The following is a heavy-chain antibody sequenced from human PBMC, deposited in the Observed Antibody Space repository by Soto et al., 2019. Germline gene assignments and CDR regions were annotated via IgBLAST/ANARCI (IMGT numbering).Heavy chain of an antibody. D-gene: IGHD5-18*01. CDR2: IYPGDSDT. J-gene: IGHJ3*02. Sequence: GESLKISCKGSGYSFTSYWIGWVRQMPGKGLEWMGIIYPGDSDTRYSPSFQGQVTISADKSISTAYLQWSSLKASDTAMYYCASEGRGYSYGDAFDIWGQGTMVTVSS. V-gene: IGHV5-51*01. CDR3: ASEGRGYSYGDAFDI. CDR1: GYSFTSYW.